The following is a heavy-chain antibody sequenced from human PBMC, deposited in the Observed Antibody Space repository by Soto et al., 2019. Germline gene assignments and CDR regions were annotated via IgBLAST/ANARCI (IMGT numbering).Heavy chain of an antibody. CDR1: GFTFSSYA. Sequence: LRLSCAASGFTFSSYAMSWVRQAPGKGLEWVSTISGRGDGTYYADSVKGRFTISRDNSKNTVYLQMNSLRAEDTAVYYCAKGGHYSAFDPWGQGTLVTVSS. CDR2: ISGRGDGT. J-gene: IGHJ5*02. CDR3: AKGGHYSAFDP. D-gene: IGHD3-22*01. V-gene: IGHV3-23*01.